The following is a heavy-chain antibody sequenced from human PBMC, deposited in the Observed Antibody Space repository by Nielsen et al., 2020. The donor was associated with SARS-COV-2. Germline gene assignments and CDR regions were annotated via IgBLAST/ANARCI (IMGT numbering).Heavy chain of an antibody. V-gene: IGHV3-53*01. CDR1: GFTVSSNY. J-gene: IGHJ2*01. Sequence: GESLKISCVASGFTVSSNYMSWVRQAPGKGLEWVSVIYSGGSTYYADSVKGRFTISRDNSKNTLYLQMNSLRAEDTAVYYYARAKGYCSGGSCDYYWYFDLWGRGTLVTVSS. CDR2: IYSGGST. D-gene: IGHD2-15*01. CDR3: ARAKGYCSGGSCDYYWYFDL.